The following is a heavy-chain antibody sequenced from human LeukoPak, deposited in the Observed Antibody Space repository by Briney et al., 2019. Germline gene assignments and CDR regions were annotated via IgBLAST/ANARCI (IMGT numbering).Heavy chain of an antibody. D-gene: IGHD3-22*01. CDR3: ARDKYDSTWFFDQ. CDR2: ISAHNGNT. Sequence: SVKVSCKASGYTFSSFGISWVRQAPGQGLEWMGWISAHNGNTDYAQNLQGRVTMTTDTSTSTAYMELRSLRSDDTAVYYCARDKYDSTWFFDQWGQGTLVTVTS. CDR1: GYTFSSFG. J-gene: IGHJ4*02. V-gene: IGHV1-18*01.